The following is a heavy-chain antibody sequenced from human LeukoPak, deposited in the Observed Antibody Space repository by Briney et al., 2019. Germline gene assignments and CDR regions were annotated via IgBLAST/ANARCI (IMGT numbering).Heavy chain of an antibody. V-gene: IGHV1-2*02. CDR1: GYTFTGYY. Sequence: ASVKVSCKASGYTFTGYYMHWVRQAPGQGLEWMGWINPNSGGTNYAQKLQGRVTMTTDTSTSTAYMELRSLRSDDTAVYYCARYKKWELLRRMGVYYFDYWGQGTLVTVSS. J-gene: IGHJ4*02. CDR2: INPNSGGT. CDR3: ARYKKWELLRRMGVYYFDY. D-gene: IGHD1-26*01.